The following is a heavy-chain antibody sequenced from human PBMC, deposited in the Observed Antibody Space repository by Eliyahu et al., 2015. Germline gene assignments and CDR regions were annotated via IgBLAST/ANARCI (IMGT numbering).Heavy chain of an antibody. CDR1: GFXFSDSA. J-gene: IGHJ4*02. Sequence: QVQLVESGGGVVQPGRSLRLPXXASGFXFSDSAMPWVRXAPGKGLEWVAIIWYDXSNQYYADSVKGRFTISRDNSKNTVSLQMNSLRGEDTAIYYCARDHDYSGXYLEDWGQGTLVAVSS. D-gene: IGHD4-11*01. CDR2: IWYDXSNQ. V-gene: IGHV3-33*01. CDR3: ARDHDYSGXYLED.